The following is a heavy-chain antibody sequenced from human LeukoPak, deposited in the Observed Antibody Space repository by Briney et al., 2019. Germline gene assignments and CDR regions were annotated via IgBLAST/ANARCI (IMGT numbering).Heavy chain of an antibody. CDR3: AKWNGYFYDSRGYLAH. V-gene: IGHV3-9*03. CDR1: GFTFDDYD. J-gene: IGHJ4*02. D-gene: IGHD3-22*01. Sequence: GGSLRLFCAASGFTFDDYDMHWVRQPPGKGLERVTGISWNSGSKGYADSVKGRFTISRDNAKKSLYMQMNSLRAEDMAFYYCAKWNGYFYDSRGYLAHWGQGTLVTVSS. CDR2: ISWNSGSK.